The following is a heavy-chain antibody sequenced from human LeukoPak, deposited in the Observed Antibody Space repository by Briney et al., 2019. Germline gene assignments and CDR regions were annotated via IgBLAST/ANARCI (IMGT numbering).Heavy chain of an antibody. CDR3: ARGLRKGYYFDL. CDR2: VIPSGNIR. Sequence: PGGSLRLSCAASGFTFSDHYMSWIRQAPGKGLEWVSYVIPSGNIRDYADSVKGRFTISRDNSKNTLYLQMDSLRAEDTAMYHCARGLRKGYYFDLWGQGTLVTVSS. D-gene: IGHD1-14*01. J-gene: IGHJ4*02. CDR1: GFTFSDHY. V-gene: IGHV3-11*04.